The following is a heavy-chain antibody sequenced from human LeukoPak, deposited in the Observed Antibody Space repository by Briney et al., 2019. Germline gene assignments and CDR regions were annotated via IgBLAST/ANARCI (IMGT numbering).Heavy chain of an antibody. CDR2: IIPIFGTA. CDR1: GGTFSSYA. CDR3: AKLIVVVTATGIDY. J-gene: IGHJ4*02. Sequence: GSSVKVSCKASGGTFSSYAISWVRQAPGQGLEWMGGIIPIFGTANYAQKFQGRVTITADESTSTAYMELSSLRSEDTAVYYCAKLIVVVTATGIDYWGQGTLVTVSS. V-gene: IGHV1-69*01. D-gene: IGHD2-21*02.